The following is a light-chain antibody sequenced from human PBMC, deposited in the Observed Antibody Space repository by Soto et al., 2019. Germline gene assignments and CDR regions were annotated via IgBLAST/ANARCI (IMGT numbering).Light chain of an antibody. V-gene: IGKV1-5*01. CDR2: DAS. J-gene: IGKJ1*01. CDR1: QSISSY. Sequence: DIQMTQSPSSLSASVGDRVTITCRASQSISSYLNWYQQKPGKAPKFLIYDASSLESGVPSRFSGSGSGTEFTLTISNLQPDDFATYYCQHYNSYSEAFGQGTKVDIK. CDR3: QHYNSYSEA.